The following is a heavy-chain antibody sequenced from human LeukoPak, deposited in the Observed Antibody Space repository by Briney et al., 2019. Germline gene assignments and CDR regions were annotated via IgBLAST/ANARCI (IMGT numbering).Heavy chain of an antibody. CDR3: ARVLLGATTINYYYYYMDV. CDR1: GFTFSSYT. CDR2: ITSTASHI. V-gene: IGHV3-21*01. J-gene: IGHJ6*03. Sequence: GGSLGLSCAASGFTFSSYTITWVRQAPGKGLEWVSSITSTASHINYADSAQGRFTISRDNAKKSVFLQMNSLRDEDTAVYYCARVLLGATTINYYYYYMDVWGKGTTVTVSS. D-gene: IGHD1-26*01.